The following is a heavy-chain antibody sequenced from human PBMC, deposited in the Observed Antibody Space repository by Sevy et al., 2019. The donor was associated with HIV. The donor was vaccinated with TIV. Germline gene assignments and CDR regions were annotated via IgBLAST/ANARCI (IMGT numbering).Heavy chain of an antibody. Sequence: RSLRLSCAASGFPFNDHAMHWVRQVPGKGLEWVSGVSWNSRNIGYADSVKGRFTISRDNANHFLYLEMNSLRPEDTAFYYCAKDINRGCDGINCYPYYYYFYGLDVWGQGTTVTVSS. CDR2: VSWNSRNI. V-gene: IGHV3-9*01. J-gene: IGHJ6*02. D-gene: IGHD2-21*01. CDR3: AKDINRGCDGINCYPYYYYFYGLDV. CDR1: GFPFNDHA.